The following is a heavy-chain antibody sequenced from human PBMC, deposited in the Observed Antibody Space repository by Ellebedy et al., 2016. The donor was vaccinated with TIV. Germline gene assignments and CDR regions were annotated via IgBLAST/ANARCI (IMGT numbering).Heavy chain of an antibody. CDR2: IKSKTDGGTT. CDR1: GFTFSNAW. CDR3: TTFFEQLLDNWFDP. Sequence: GESLKISCAASGFTFSNAWMSWVRQAPGKGLEWVGRIKSKTDGGTTDYAAPVKGRFTISRDDSKNTLYLQMNSLKTEDTAVYYCTTFFEQLLDNWFDPWGQGTLVTVSS. J-gene: IGHJ5*02. V-gene: IGHV3-15*01. D-gene: IGHD2-2*01.